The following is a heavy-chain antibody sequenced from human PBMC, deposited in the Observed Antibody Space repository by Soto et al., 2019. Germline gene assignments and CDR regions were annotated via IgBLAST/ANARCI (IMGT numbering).Heavy chain of an antibody. V-gene: IGHV1-18*01. CDR1: GYTFFSYG. Sequence: QVKLVQSGAEVKKPGASVKVSCETSGYTFFSYGITWVRQAPGQGLEWMGWVSGYNGHTNYAQKFQGRGTMTRDLSTTTAYMELRNLRSDDTAVYYCARLVGPTSSDNWFDPWGQGTLVTVSS. J-gene: IGHJ5*02. CDR2: VSGYNGHT. D-gene: IGHD1-26*01. CDR3: ARLVGPTSSDNWFDP.